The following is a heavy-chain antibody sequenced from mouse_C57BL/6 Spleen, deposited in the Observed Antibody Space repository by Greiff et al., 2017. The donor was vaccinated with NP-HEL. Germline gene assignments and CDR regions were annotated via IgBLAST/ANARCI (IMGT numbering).Heavy chain of an antibody. Sequence: EVQLQQSGPELVKPGASVKISCKASGYSFTGYYMNWLKQSPEKSLEWIGEINPSTGGTTYNQKFKAKATLTVDKSSSTAYMQLKSLTSEDSAVYYCSYGSSYDAMDYWGQGTSVTVSS. V-gene: IGHV1-42*01. CDR1: GYSFTGYY. CDR2: INPSTGGT. CDR3: SYGSSYDAMDY. J-gene: IGHJ4*01. D-gene: IGHD1-1*01.